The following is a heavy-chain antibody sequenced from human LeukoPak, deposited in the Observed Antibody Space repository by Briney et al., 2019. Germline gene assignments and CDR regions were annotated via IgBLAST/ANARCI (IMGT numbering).Heavy chain of an antibody. CDR1: GASLSGQY. D-gene: IGHD3-16*01. J-gene: IGHJ5*02. CDR2: LHYTGST. V-gene: IGHV4-59*11. CDR3: ARLHALGAEEFDL. Sequence: SETLSLTCTVSGASLSGQYWSWIRHLHRKRLEWVGYLHYTGSTNYNPSLNSRITMSVDTPNNQFSLRLTSVTAADTAVYYCARLHALGAEEFDLWGQGALVTVSS.